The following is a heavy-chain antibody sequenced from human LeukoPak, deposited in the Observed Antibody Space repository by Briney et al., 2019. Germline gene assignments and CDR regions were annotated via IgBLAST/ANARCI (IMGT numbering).Heavy chain of an antibody. CDR1: GYTFTSYD. V-gene: IGHV1-8*03. CDR3: ARGVGATISYYHYYIDV. Sequence: GASVKVSCKASGYTFTSYDINWVRQASGQGLEWMGWMNPNTGNTGYAQKFQGRVTITRNTSISTVYMELSSLRSVDTAVYYCARGVGATISYYHYYIDVWGKGTTVTVSS. J-gene: IGHJ6*03. D-gene: IGHD1-26*01. CDR2: MNPNTGNT.